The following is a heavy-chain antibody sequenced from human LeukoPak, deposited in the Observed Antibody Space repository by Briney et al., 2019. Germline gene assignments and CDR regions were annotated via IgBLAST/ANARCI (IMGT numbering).Heavy chain of an antibody. J-gene: IGHJ4*02. D-gene: IGHD2-21*02. Sequence: QPGGSLRLSCAASGFTFDRFTIHWVRQTPGKGLEWVSLINRRGHTFYADSVKGRFTISRDNSRNPVFLQMNSLRPEDTALYHCAKEVDCPSDCLFFHSWGQGTLVTVSS. V-gene: IGHV3-43*01. CDR1: GFTFDRFT. CDR2: INRRGHT. CDR3: AKEVDCPSDCLFFHS.